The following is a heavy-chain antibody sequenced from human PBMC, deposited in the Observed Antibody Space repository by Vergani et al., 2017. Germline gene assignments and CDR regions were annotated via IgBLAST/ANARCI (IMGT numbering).Heavy chain of an antibody. CDR2: ISSNGGST. D-gene: IGHD3-10*01. Sequence: EVQLVESGGGLVQPGGSLRLSCAASGFTFSSYAMHWVRQAPGKGLEYVSAISSNGGSTYYANFVKGRFTISRDNSKNTLYLQMGRLRAEDMAVYYCAREYGSGSYYDYWGRGTLVTVSS. CDR1: GFTFSSYA. V-gene: IGHV3-64*01. CDR3: AREYGSGSYYDY. J-gene: IGHJ4*02.